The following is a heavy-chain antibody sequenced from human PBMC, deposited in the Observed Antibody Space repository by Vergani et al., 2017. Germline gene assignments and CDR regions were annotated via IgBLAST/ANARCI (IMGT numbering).Heavy chain of an antibody. J-gene: IGHJ4*02. D-gene: IGHD3-10*01. CDR1: PNSFFSHW. Sequence: EVPLVPSGAEVKTSGESLKISCQGSPNSFFSHWVAWVRQTPGKGLEWIGIIFPGDSDTRYSPSFQGQVTMSAAKSIDTVYLQWRSLKTSDTGTYFCARAYNRGLGHFDYWGQGTRVTVS. CDR3: ARAYNRGLGHFDY. CDR2: IFPGDSDT. V-gene: IGHV5-51*03.